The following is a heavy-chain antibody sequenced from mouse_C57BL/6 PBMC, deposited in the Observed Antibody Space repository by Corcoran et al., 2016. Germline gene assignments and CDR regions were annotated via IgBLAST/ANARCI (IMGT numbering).Heavy chain of an antibody. Sequence: QVQLQQPGAELVRPGTSVKLSCKASGYTFTSYWMHWVKQRPGQGLEWIGVIDPSDSYTNYNQKFKGKATLTVDTSSSTAYMQLSSLTSEDSAVYYGAKSQAWFAYWGQGTLVTVSA. CDR2: IDPSDSYT. J-gene: IGHJ3*01. CDR3: AKSQAWFAY. CDR1: GYTFTSYW. V-gene: IGHV1-59*01.